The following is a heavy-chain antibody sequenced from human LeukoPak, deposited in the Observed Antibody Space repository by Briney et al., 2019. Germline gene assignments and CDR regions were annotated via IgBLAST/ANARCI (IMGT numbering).Heavy chain of an antibody. CDR2: ISTSDDTI. CDR3: ASSLHRYYGSGSYSDY. J-gene: IGHJ4*02. D-gene: IGHD3-10*01. CDR1: GFSFGAYY. V-gene: IGHV3-11*04. Sequence: PGGSLRLSCAASGFSFGAYYMSWIRQAPGKGLELISYISTSDDTISYADSVKGRFTISRDNAENSLYLQMNSLRAEDTAVYYCASSLHRYYGSGSYSDYWGQGTLVTVSS.